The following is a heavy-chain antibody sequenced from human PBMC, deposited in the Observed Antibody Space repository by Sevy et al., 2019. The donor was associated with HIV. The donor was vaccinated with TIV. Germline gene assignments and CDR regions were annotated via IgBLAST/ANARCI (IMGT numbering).Heavy chain of an antibody. CDR3: TSDYF. J-gene: IGHJ4*02. Sequence: GGSLRLSCEASGFVFSSHRMTWVRQAPGKGLEWVANIKQDGSEKYYVDSVKGRFTISRDNAKNSLYLRMNRLRVEDTAMYYCTSDYFWGQGSLVTVSS. CDR1: GFVFSSHR. V-gene: IGHV3-7*01. CDR2: IKQDGSEK. D-gene: IGHD3-10*01.